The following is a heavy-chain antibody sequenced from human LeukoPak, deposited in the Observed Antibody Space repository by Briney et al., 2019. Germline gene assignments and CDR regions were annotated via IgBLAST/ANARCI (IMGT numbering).Heavy chain of an antibody. V-gene: IGHV4-38-2*02. J-gene: IGHJ4*02. CDR1: GYSISSGYY. Sequence: SETLSLTCTVSGYSISSGYYWGWIRQPPGKGLEWIGSMYHTGTTYYNPSLQSRVTISIDTSKNRFSLKLSSVTAADTAVYYCARDRRAVAGPAFDYWGQGTLVTVSS. CDR2: MYHTGTT. CDR3: ARDRRAVAGPAFDY. D-gene: IGHD6-19*01.